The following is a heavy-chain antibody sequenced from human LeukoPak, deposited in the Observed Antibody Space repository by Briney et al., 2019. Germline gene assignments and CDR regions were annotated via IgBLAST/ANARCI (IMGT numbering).Heavy chain of an antibody. D-gene: IGHD1-1*01. V-gene: IGHV1-24*01. Sequence: GASVKVSCKVSGYTLTELSMHWVRQAPGKGLEWMGGFDPEDGETIYAQKFQGRVTITADESTSTAYMELSSLRSEDTAVYYCARATLGTTYAFDIWGQGTMVTVSS. CDR2: FDPEDGET. J-gene: IGHJ3*02. CDR3: ARATLGTTYAFDI. CDR1: GYTLTELS.